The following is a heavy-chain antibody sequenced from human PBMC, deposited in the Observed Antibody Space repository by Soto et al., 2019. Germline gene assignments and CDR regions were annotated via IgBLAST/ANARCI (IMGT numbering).Heavy chain of an antibody. CDR3: VRERGLSSFYGMDV. D-gene: IGHD3-10*01. CDR1: GFTQTTYT. V-gene: IGHV3-21*01. CDR2: ITSSSGHI. Sequence: GGSLRLSCEASGFTQTTYTMNWVRQASGKGLEWVSSITSSSGHIYYADSVKGRFTISRDNARNSLYLQMNSLRAEDTAVYYCVRERGLSSFYGMDVWGQGTTVTVSS. J-gene: IGHJ6*02.